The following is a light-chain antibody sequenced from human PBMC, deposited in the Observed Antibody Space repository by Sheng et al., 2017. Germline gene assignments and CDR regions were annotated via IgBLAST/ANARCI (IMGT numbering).Light chain of an antibody. J-gene: IGKJ3*01. Sequence: EIVLTQSPATLSLSPGERATLSCRASQSVIRYLAWYQQKPGQAPRILMTGASSRAAGIPDRFSGSGSGTDFTLTISRLEPEDFAVYYCQQYGSFPXTFGPGTRVDLK. CDR1: QSVIRY. CDR3: QQYGSFPXT. V-gene: IGKV3-20*01. CDR2: GAS.